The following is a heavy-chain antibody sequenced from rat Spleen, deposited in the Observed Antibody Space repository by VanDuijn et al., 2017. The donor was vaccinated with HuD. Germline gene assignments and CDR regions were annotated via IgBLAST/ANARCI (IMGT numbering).Heavy chain of an antibody. CDR1: GYTFTSYD. V-gene: IGHV1-57*01. J-gene: IGHJ2*01. CDR3: AVNSGYGGYFDY. CDR2: INTGSGGT. D-gene: IGHD4-3*01. Sequence: QVQLQQSGAELAKPGSSVKISCKASGYTFTSYDISWIKQTTGQGLEYIGYINTGSGGTYYNEKFKGKATLTVDKSSSTAFMQLSSLTPEDTAVYYCAVNSGYGGYFDYWGQGVMVTVSS.